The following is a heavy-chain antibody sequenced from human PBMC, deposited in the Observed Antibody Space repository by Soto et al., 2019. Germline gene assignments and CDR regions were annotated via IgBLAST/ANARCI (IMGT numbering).Heavy chain of an antibody. J-gene: IGHJ6*02. CDR1: GFTFSSYG. CDR2: IWYDGSNK. D-gene: IGHD6-6*01. CDR3: ARDRRSSSLVYYYGMDV. V-gene: IGHV3-33*01. Sequence: QVQLVESGGGVVQPGRSLRLSCVASGFTFSSYGMHWVRQAPGKGLEWVAVIWYDGSNKYYADSVKGRFTISRDNSKNTLYLQMNSLRAEDTAVYYCARDRRSSSLVYYYGMDVWGQGTTVTVSS.